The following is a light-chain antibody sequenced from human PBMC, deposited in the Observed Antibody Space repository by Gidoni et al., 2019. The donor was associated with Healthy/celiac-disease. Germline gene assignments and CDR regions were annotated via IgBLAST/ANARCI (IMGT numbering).Light chain of an antibody. CDR2: AAS. CDR3: QQYYSDPAT. CDR1: QGISSY. Sequence: AIRMTQSPSSFSASTGDRVTITCRASQGISSYLAWYQQKPGKAPKLLIYAASTLQSGVPSRFSGSGSGTDFTLTISCLQSEDFATYYCQQYYSDPATFGQGTKVEIK. J-gene: IGKJ1*01. V-gene: IGKV1-8*01.